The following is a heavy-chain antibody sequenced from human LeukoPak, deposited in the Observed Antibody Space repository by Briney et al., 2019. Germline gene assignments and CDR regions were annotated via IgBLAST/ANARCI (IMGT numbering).Heavy chain of an antibody. D-gene: IGHD3-3*01. V-gene: IGHV4-59*11. CDR3: ARGVDDFWSGYYYYYYYYMDV. CDR1: GGSISSHY. Sequence: SETLSLTCTVSGGSISSHYWSWIRQPPGKGLEWIGYIYYSGSTNYNPSLKSRVTISVDTSKKQFSLKLSSVTAADTAVYYCARGVDDFWSGYYYYYYYYMDVWGKGTTVTVSS. CDR2: IYYSGST. J-gene: IGHJ6*03.